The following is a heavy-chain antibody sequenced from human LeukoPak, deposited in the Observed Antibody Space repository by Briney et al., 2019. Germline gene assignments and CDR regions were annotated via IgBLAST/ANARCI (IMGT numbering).Heavy chain of an antibody. V-gene: IGHV1-2*02. CDR3: SRDVYNSRGYIDAFDI. CDR1: GYTFTGYY. Sequence: GASVKVSCKASGYTFTGYYMHWVRHPPGQGLEWRRWINPNSGGTNYAQKFQGRVTMSRDTSIRTAYMELRRVRCDDTAVYFCSRDVYNSRGYIDAFDIWGQGKMVTVSS. J-gene: IGHJ3*02. D-gene: IGHD3-22*01. CDR2: INPNSGGT.